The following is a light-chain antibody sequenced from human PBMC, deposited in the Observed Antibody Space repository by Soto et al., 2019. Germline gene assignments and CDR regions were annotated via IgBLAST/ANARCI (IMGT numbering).Light chain of an antibody. Sequence: EIVMTQSPATLSVSPGERSTLSCRASQSVTRYLAWYPPTPGQAPRFLIFDASNRATGVPARCVCSGAGPACTRPISSLEPEDVEVDSCQQRDTWPITFCQGTRLEN. CDR3: QQRDTWPIT. CDR1: QSVTRY. V-gene: IGKV3-11*01. J-gene: IGKJ5*01. CDR2: DAS.